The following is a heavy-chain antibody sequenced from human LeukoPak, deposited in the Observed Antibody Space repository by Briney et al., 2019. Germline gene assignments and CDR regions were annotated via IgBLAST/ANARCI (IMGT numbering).Heavy chain of an antibody. Sequence: GGSLRLSCAASGFTFSSYGMNWVRQAPGKGLEWVSFISHSGSTTYYADAVKGRFTISRDNAKNSLYLQMNSLRADDTAVYFCARDDGSSWYPSFDSWGQGTLVTVSS. D-gene: IGHD6-13*01. V-gene: IGHV3-48*04. CDR3: ARDDGSSWYPSFDS. CDR1: GFTFSSYG. CDR2: ISHSGSTT. J-gene: IGHJ4*02.